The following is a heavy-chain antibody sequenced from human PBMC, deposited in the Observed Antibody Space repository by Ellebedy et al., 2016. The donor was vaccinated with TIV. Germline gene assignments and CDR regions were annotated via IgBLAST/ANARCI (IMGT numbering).Heavy chain of an antibody. CDR2: IYTSGST. Sequence: SETLSLTXTVSGGSISSYYWSWIRQPAGKGLEWIGRIYTSGSTNYNPSLKSRVTMSVDTSKNQFSLKLSSVTAADTAVYYCARQNYYGSGSRIMGHYYYGMDVWGQGTTVTVSS. CDR3: ARQNYYGSGSRIMGHYYYGMDV. J-gene: IGHJ6*02. CDR1: GGSISSYY. V-gene: IGHV4-4*07. D-gene: IGHD3-10*01.